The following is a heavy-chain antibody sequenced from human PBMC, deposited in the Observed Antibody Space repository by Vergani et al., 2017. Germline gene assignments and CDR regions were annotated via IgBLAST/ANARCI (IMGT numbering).Heavy chain of an antibody. CDR2: ISGSGGST. CDR1: GFTFDDYA. J-gene: IGHJ2*01. D-gene: IGHD1-26*01. CDR3: AKDLNSGSYLSDWYFDL. Sequence: EVQLVESGGGLVQPGRSLRLSCAASGFTFDDYAMHWVRQAPGKGLEWVSGISGSGGSTYYADSAKGRFTISRDNSKNTLYLQMNSLRAEDTAVYYCAKDLNSGSYLSDWYFDLWGRGTLVTVSS. V-gene: IGHV3-23*04.